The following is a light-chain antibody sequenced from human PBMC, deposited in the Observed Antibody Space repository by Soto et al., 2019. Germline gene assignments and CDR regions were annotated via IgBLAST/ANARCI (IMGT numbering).Light chain of an antibody. CDR2: KVS. J-gene: IGKJ1*01. Sequence: DVVMTQSPLSLPVTLGQPASISCRSNQSLLSSDGNNYLNWFQQRPGQSPRRLTYKVSIRDSAVRDRFSGSGSGSEFTLKISRVEAEDVGIYYCMQGTHWPPWTFGQGTKVEIK. V-gene: IGKV2-30*01. CDR3: MQGTHWPPWT. CDR1: QSLLSSDGNNY.